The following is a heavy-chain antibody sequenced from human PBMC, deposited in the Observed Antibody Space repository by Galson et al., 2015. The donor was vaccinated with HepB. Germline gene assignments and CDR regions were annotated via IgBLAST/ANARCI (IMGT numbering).Heavy chain of an antibody. Sequence: SLRLSCAGSKVRFSDAWMSWVRQAPGKGLEWVGRIKSKTDGGTTHYAAPVKGRFTISRDDSKNTLYLQMNSLKIEDTAVYYCTTDFYDIWTAAFDYWGQGTLVTVSS. CDR1: KVRFSDAW. CDR3: TTDFYDIWTAAFDY. D-gene: IGHD3-9*01. J-gene: IGHJ4*02. CDR2: IKSKTDGGTT. V-gene: IGHV3-15*01.